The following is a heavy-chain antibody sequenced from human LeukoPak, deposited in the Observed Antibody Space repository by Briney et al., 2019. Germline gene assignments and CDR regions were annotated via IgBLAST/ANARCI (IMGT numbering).Heavy chain of an antibody. CDR1: GGTFRSCA. Sequence: SVKVSCKASGGTFRSCAINWVRQAPGQGLEWKGRIIPIFGTANYAQKFQGRVTITTDESTSTAYMELSSLRSEDTAVYYSARDEESDDAYEIWGQGTMVTVSS. V-gene: IGHV1-69*05. J-gene: IGHJ3*02. CDR3: ARDEESDDAYEI. CDR2: IIPIFGTA.